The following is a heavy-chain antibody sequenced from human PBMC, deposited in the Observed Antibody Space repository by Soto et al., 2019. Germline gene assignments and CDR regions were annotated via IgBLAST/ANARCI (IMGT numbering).Heavy chain of an antibody. V-gene: IGHV2-70*01. CDR2: IDWDDDK. CDR3: ARTYYDILTGYYPSPYYFDY. Sequence: GSGPTLVNPTQTLTLTCTFSGFSLSTIGMCVSWIRQPPGKALEWLALIDWDDDKYYSTSLKTRLTISKDTSKNQVVLTMTNMDPVDTATYYCARTYYDILTGYYPSPYYFDYWGQGTLVTVSS. D-gene: IGHD3-9*01. CDR1: GFSLSTIGMC. J-gene: IGHJ4*02.